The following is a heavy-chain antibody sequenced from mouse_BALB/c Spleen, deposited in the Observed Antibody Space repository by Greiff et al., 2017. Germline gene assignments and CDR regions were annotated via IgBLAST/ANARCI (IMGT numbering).Heavy chain of an antibody. D-gene: IGHD4-1*01. CDR1: GFNIKDTY. CDR3: ARDWVLYYAMDY. CDR2: IDPANGNT. V-gene: IGHV14-3*02. Sequence: EVKLVESGAELVKPGASVKLSCTASGFNIKDTYMHWVKQRPEQGLEWIGRIDPANGNTKYDPKFQGKATITADTSSNTAYLQLSSLTSEDTAVYYCARDWVLYYAMDYWGQGTSVTVSS. J-gene: IGHJ4*01.